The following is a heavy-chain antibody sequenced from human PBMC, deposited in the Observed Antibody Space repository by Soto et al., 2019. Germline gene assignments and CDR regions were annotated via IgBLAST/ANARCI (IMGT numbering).Heavy chain of an antibody. CDR3: ARDSPVVAATQRDRWCDP. Sequence: GASVKVSCKASGYTFTSYGISWVRQAPGQGLEWMGWISAYNGNTNYAQKLQGRVTMTTDTSTSTAYMELRSLRSDDTAVYYCARDSPVVAATQRDRWCDPWGQGTLVTVS. CDR1: GYTFTSYG. D-gene: IGHD2-15*01. V-gene: IGHV1-18*01. J-gene: IGHJ5*02. CDR2: ISAYNGNT.